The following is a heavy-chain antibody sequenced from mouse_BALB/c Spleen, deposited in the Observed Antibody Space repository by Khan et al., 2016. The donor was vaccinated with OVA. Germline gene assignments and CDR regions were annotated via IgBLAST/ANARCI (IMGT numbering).Heavy chain of an antibody. V-gene: IGHV3-2*02. CDR2: ISSSGNT. Sequence: EVQLQESGPGLVKPSQSLSLTCTVTGYSITSDYAWNWIRQFPGNKLEWMGYISSSGNTKYNPSLKSRISITRDTSKNQFFLQLNFVTIEDTATYYGARIQGGDFDYWGQGTTLTVSS. D-gene: IGHD3-2*02. CDR3: ARIQGGDFDY. CDR1: GYSITSDYA. J-gene: IGHJ2*01.